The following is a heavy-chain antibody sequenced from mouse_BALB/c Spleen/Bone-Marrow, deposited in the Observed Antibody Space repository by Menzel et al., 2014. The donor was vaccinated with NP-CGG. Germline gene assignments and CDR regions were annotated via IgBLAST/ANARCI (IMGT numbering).Heavy chain of an antibody. V-gene: IGHV1-9*01. CDR1: AYKFSTYW. Sequence: VKLQESGPELMKPGASVKISCKATAYKFSTYWIEWVKQKPGHGLEWIGGILPGNGGTNRNEKFKDKATFTAETSSNTACTQLRSLTSEDSAVYYCARRRWLRRSYYALDYWGQGTSVTVSS. CDR3: ARRRWLRRSYYALDY. D-gene: IGHD2-2*01. J-gene: IGHJ4*01. CDR2: ILPGNGGT.